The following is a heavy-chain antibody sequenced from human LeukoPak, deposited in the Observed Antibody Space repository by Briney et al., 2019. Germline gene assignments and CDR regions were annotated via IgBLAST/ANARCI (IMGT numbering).Heavy chain of an antibody. D-gene: IGHD1-26*01. V-gene: IGHV6-1*01. CDR3: GRGGAGFDY. CDR1: GDSVSSNRTV. CDR2: TYYRSKWHN. J-gene: IGHJ4*02. Sequence: SQTLSLTCVISGDSVSSNRTVWNWIRQSPSRGLEWLGRTYYRSKWHNDYGVSVKSRITINPDTSRIQFSLQLNSVTPEDTAVYYCGRGGAGFDYWGQGTLVTVSS.